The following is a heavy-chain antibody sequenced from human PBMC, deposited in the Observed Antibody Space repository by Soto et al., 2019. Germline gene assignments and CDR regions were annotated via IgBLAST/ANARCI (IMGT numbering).Heavy chain of an antibody. CDR1: GYTFTSYG. V-gene: IGHV1-18*01. CDR2: ISAYNGNT. CDR3: ASSYYDSSGPLQVDY. Sequence: ASVKVSCKASGYTFTSYGISWVRQAPGQGLEWMGWISAYNGNTNYAQKLQGRVTMTTDTSTSTAYVELRSLRSDDTAVYYCASSYYDSSGPLQVDYWGQGTLVTVSS. D-gene: IGHD3-22*01. J-gene: IGHJ4*02.